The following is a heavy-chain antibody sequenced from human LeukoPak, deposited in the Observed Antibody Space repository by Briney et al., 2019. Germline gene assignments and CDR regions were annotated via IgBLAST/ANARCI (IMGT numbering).Heavy chain of an antibody. J-gene: IGHJ6*02. CDR3: ARRRTNYYYHYGMDV. V-gene: IGHV3-74*01. Sequence: GGSLRLSCAASGFTFKDYWMHWVRQAPGKGLVWVSRIKSDGSSTSYADSVKGRFTISRDNAKNTLYLQMKSLRAEDSGVYYCARRRTNYYYHYGMDVWGQGTTVTVSS. CDR2: IKSDGSST. CDR1: GFTFKDYW.